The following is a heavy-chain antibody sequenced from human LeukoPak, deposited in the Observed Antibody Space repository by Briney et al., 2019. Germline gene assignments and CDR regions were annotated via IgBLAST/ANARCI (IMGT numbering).Heavy chain of an antibody. Sequence: EASVKVSCKASGGTFSSYAISWVRQAPGQGLEWMGGIIPIFGTANYAQKFQGRVTITADESTSTAYMELSSLRSEDTAVYYCARDAYSSGWYPYYFDYWGQGTLVTVSS. J-gene: IGHJ4*02. D-gene: IGHD6-19*01. CDR3: ARDAYSSGWYPYYFDY. V-gene: IGHV1-69*01. CDR2: IIPIFGTA. CDR1: GGTFSSYA.